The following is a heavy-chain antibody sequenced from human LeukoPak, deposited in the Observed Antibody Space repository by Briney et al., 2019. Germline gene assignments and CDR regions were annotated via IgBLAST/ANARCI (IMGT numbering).Heavy chain of an antibody. J-gene: IGHJ4*02. CDR2: IYHSGST. CDR1: GHSIGRGYY. D-gene: IGHD6-6*01. V-gene: IGHV4-38-2*01. CDR3: ARSCEYSSSPRDQ. Sequence: PSETLSLTCAVAGHSIGRGYYGGWIRQPPGKGLGWIGSIYHSGSTYYNPSLKRRVTIAVDTSKNHFSLKLSSVTAADTAVSYSARSCEYSSSPRDQWGQGNLVTVSS.